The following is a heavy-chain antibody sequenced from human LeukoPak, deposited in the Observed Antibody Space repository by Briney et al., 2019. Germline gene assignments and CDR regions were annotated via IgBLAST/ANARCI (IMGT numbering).Heavy chain of an antibody. V-gene: IGHV3-23*01. Sequence: GGSLRLSCAASGFTFSSYAMSWVRQAPGKGLEWVSAISGSGSSTYYADSVKGRFTISRDNSKNTLYLQMNSLRAEDTAVYYCAKDPDKRYYFDYWGQGTLVTVSS. J-gene: IGHJ4*02. D-gene: IGHD1-14*01. CDR2: ISGSGSST. CDR3: AKDPDKRYYFDY. CDR1: GFTFSSYA.